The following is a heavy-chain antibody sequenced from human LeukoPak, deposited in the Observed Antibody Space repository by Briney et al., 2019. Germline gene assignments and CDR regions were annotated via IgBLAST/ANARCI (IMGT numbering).Heavy chain of an antibody. V-gene: IGHV3-73*01. D-gene: IGHD1-26*01. Sequence: GGSLRLSCSASGFTFSNYAMHWVRQASGKGLEWVGRIRSKANSYATAYAESVKGRFTIARDDSKNTAYLQMNSLKTEDTAVYYCTRWEVGATHPFDYWGQGTLVTVSS. CDR2: IRSKANSYAT. CDR3: TRWEVGATHPFDY. J-gene: IGHJ4*02. CDR1: GFTFSNYA.